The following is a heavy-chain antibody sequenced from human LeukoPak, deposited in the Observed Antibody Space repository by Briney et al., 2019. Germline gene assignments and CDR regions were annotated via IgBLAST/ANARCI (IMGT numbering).Heavy chain of an antibody. J-gene: IGHJ4*02. CDR2: ISGSGGST. V-gene: IGHV3-23*01. D-gene: IGHD4-17*01. CDR3: ATAADDYGDFKLFDY. Sequence: GGSLRLSCAASGFTFSSYAMSWVRQAPGKGLEWVSAISGSGGSTYYADSVKGRFTIPRDNSKNTLYLQMNSLRAEDTAVYYCATAADDYGDFKLFDYWGQGTLVTVSS. CDR1: GFTFSSYA.